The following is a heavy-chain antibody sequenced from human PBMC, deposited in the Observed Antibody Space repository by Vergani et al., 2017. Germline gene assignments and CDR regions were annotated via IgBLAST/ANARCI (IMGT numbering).Heavy chain of an antibody. V-gene: IGHV1-69*01. CDR3: ARALVVVPAAGYYYYMDV. CDR2: IIPIFGTA. Sequence: QVQLVQSGAEVKKPGSSVKVSCKASGGTFSSYAISWVRQAPGQGLEWMGGIIPIFGTANYAQKFQGRVTITADESTSTAYMGLSSLRSEDTAVYYCARALVVVPAAGYYYYMDVWGKGTTVTVSS. J-gene: IGHJ6*03. D-gene: IGHD2-2*01. CDR1: GGTFSSYA.